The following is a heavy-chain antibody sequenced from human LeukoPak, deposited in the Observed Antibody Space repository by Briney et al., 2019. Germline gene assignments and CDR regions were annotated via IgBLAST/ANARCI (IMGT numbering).Heavy chain of an antibody. J-gene: IGHJ5*02. D-gene: IGHD3-10*01. CDR3: ARDSFPDYYGSGSVNWFDP. Sequence: GGSLRLSCAASGFTFSSCSMNWVRQAPGKGLEWVSSISSSSSYIYYADSVKGRFTISRDNAKNSLYLQMNSLRAEDTAVYYCARDSFPDYYGSGSVNWFDPWGQGTLVTVSS. V-gene: IGHV3-21*01. CDR1: GFTFSSCS. CDR2: ISSSSSYI.